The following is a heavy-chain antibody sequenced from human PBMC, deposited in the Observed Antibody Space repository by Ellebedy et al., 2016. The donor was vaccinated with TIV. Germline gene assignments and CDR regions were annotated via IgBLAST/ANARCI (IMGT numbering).Heavy chain of an antibody. Sequence: PGGSLRLSCAASGFTFRSYWMTWVRQAPGKGLEWVAKIKQDGSVKNYVDSVKGRFTISRANAKSSLWLQMNTLRVEDTSVYYCVTGMDVWGQGTTVTVSS. J-gene: IGHJ6*02. CDR1: GFTFRSYW. CDR2: IKQDGSVK. CDR3: VTGMDV. V-gene: IGHV3-7*01.